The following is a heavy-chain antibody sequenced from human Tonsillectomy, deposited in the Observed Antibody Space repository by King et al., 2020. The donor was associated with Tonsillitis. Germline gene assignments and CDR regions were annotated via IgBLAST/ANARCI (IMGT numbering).Heavy chain of an antibody. CDR1: GYTFSTYD. CDR3: ARNRNGLEP. J-gene: IGHJ5*02. D-gene: IGHD2-8*01. CDR2: INAGNGNR. V-gene: IGHV1-3*01. Sequence: VQLVQSGAEVKNPGASVRVSCKASGYTFSTYDMYWVRQAPGQRLEWMGWINAGNGNRKYAQKFQGRVTITSDTSASTADMELSSLRSEDTAVYYGARNRNGLEPWGKVTLVTVSS.